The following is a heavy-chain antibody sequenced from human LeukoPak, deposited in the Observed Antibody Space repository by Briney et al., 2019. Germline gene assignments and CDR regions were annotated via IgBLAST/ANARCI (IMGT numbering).Heavy chain of an antibody. J-gene: IGHJ4*02. CDR1: GGTFSSYA. Sequence: GASVKVSCKASGGTFSSYAISWVRQAPGQGLEWMGGIIPIFGTANYAQKFQGRVTITADKSTSTAYMELSSLRSEDTAVYYCARAWTYSNCIGRGGMDYWGQGTLVTVSS. D-gene: IGHD4-11*01. V-gene: IGHV1-69*06. CDR3: ARAWTYSNCIGRGGMDY. CDR2: IIPIFGTA.